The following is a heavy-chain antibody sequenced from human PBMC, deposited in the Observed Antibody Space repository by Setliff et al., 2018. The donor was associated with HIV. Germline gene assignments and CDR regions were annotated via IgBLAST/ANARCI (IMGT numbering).Heavy chain of an antibody. J-gene: IGHJ4*02. CDR2: INHNKSS. CDR1: GESLSDYY. CDR3: VRDDYGYNGKGFDY. Sequence: SETLSLTCAVYGESLSDYYWSWIRQPPGKGLEWIGEINHNKSSDCNPSLKSRVTMSVDTSNNQISLRPSSVTAADTAMYYCVRDDYGYNGKGFDYWGPGTLVTVSS. V-gene: IGHV4-34*01. D-gene: IGHD4-17*01.